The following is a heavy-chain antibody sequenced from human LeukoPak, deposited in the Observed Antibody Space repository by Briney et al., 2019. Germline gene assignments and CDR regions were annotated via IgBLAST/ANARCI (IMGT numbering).Heavy chain of an antibody. J-gene: IGHJ4*02. D-gene: IGHD3-10*01. V-gene: IGHV1-46*01. Sequence: ASVKVSCKSSGYTFTSYHIHWVRQAPGQGLEWMGIINPSGGSTSYAQKFQGRITMTRNTSTSTVYMELSSLTSEDTAVYSCARNYGRNEDYWGQGTLVTVSS. CDR1: GYTFTSYH. CDR2: INPSGGST. CDR3: ARNYGRNEDY.